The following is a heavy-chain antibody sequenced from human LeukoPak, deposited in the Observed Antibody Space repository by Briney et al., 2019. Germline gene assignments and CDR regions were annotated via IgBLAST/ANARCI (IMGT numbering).Heavy chain of an antibody. CDR1: GYSLTELS. V-gene: IGHV1-24*01. Sequence: ASVKVSCKVSGYSLTELSIHWVRQAPGKGLEWKGGLDPEDVEAIYAQKFQGRVTMTEDTSTDTAYMELSSLKSEDTAVYYCATSASAPAYYYGLDVWGRGTTVTVSS. CDR2: LDPEDVEA. D-gene: IGHD2-15*01. CDR3: ATSASAPAYYYGLDV. J-gene: IGHJ6*02.